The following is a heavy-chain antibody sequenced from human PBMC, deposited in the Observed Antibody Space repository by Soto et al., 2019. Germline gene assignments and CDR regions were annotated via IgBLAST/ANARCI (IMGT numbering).Heavy chain of an antibody. CDR2: IYHSGST. Sequence: KTSETLSLTCAVSGGSISSGGYSWSWIRQPPGKGLEWIGYIYHSGSTYYNPSLKSRVTISVDRSKNQFSLKLSSVTAADTAVYYCARDYGSGSYYWFDPWGQGTLVTGS. D-gene: IGHD3-10*01. V-gene: IGHV4-30-2*01. CDR1: GGSISSGGYS. CDR3: ARDYGSGSYYWFDP. J-gene: IGHJ5*02.